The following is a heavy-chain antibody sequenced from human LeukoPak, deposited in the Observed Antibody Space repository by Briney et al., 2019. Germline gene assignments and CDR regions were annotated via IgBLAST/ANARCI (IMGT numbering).Heavy chain of an antibody. CDR2: INPSGGST. Sequence: ASVKVSCKASGYTFTSYYMHWVRQAPGQGLEWMGIINPSGGSTSYAQKFQGRVTMTRDMSTSTVYMELSSLRSEDTAVYYCARIDPAAYFDYWGQGTLVTVSS. CDR3: ARIDPAAYFDY. CDR1: GYTFTSYY. V-gene: IGHV1-46*03. J-gene: IGHJ4*02. D-gene: IGHD6-13*01.